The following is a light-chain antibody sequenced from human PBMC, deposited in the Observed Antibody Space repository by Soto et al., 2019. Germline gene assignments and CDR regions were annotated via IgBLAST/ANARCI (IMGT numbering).Light chain of an antibody. CDR1: QTVSSS. V-gene: IGKV3-11*01. CDR2: DAS. Sequence: ENILTQSPATLSLSKGERATLSCRASQTVSSSLAWYQQKPGQAPRLLIYDASNRATGIPARFSGGGSGTDFTLTISRLEPEDFAVYYCQQFSSYPLTFGGGTKVDIK. J-gene: IGKJ4*01. CDR3: QQFSSYPLT.